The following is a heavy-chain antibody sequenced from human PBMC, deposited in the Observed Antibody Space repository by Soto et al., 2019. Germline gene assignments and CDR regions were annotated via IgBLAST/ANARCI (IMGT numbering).Heavy chain of an antibody. CDR1: GYSLTSYW. CDR3: ARLIGDILTGYTYYGMDV. Sequence: XESLKTSCKGSGYSLTSYWISWVRQMPGKGLEWMGRIDPSDSYTNYSPSFQGHVTISADKSISTAYLQWSSLKASDTAMYYCARLIGDILTGYTYYGMDVWGQGTTVTVSS. CDR2: IDPSDSYT. D-gene: IGHD3-9*01. V-gene: IGHV5-10-1*01. J-gene: IGHJ6*02.